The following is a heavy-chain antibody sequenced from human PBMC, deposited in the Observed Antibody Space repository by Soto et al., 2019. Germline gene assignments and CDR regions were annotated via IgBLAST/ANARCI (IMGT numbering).Heavy chain of an antibody. Sequence: KGLEWMGIIYPGDSDTRYSPSFQGQVTISADKSISTAYLQWSSLKAADTAMYYCARGIKPKMGSNYDFAYWGQGTLVTVSS. CDR2: IYPGDSDT. CDR3: ARGIKPKMGSNYDFAY. J-gene: IGHJ4*02. D-gene: IGHD4-4*01. V-gene: IGHV5-51*01.